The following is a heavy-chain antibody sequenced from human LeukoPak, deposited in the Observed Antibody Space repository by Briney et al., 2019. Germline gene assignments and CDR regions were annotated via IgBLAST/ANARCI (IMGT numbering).Heavy chain of an antibody. V-gene: IGHV3-74*01. Sequence: TGGSLRLSCAASGFTFSTYWMHWVRQAPGKGLVWVSRIYIDGSSTNYADSVKGRFTISRDNAKNTLYLQMNSLRAEDTAVYYCAKVACSITSCYFTDYWGQGTMVTVSS. CDR1: GFTFSTYW. CDR2: IYIDGSST. J-gene: IGHJ4*02. CDR3: AKVACSITSCYFTDY. D-gene: IGHD2-2*01.